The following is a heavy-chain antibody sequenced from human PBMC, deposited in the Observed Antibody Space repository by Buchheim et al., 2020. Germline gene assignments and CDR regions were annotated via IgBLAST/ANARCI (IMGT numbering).Heavy chain of an antibody. D-gene: IGHD3-10*01. Sequence: QVQLVQSGAEVKKPGASVKVSCKASGYTFTSYYMHWVRQAPGQGLEWMGIINPSGGRTTYAQRFQGRVTMTRDTSTSTVYMELSGLISEDTAMYYCARDGGYYGSGSYNIYFDYWGQGTLLTVSS. CDR1: GYTFTSYY. V-gene: IGHV1-46*01. J-gene: IGHJ4*02. CDR3: ARDGGYYGSGSYNIYFDY. CDR2: INPSGGRT.